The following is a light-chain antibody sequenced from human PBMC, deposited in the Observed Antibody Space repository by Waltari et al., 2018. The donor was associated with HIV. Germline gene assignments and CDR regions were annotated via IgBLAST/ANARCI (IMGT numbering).Light chain of an antibody. CDR3: AAWDDNRNAVV. CDR2: SNN. V-gene: IGLV1-44*01. Sequence: QSLLTQPPPASGTPGKRVAIPCSGSSSNIGSNTLTWYQQLSGTAPKLLINSNNQRPSGVPDRFSGSKSGTSGSLAISGLQSEDEADYYCAAWDDNRNAVVFGGGTKLTVL. CDR1: SSNIGSNT. J-gene: IGLJ2*01.